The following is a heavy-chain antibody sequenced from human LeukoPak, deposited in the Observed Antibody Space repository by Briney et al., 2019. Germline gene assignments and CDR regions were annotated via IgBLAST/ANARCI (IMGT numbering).Heavy chain of an antibody. V-gene: IGHV4-34*01. D-gene: IGHD3-22*01. CDR2: INHSGST. Sequence: SETLSLTCAVYGGSFSGYYWSWIRQPPGKGLEWLGEINHSGSTNYNPSLKSRVTISVDTSKNQFSLKLSSVTAADTAVYYCARENYYDSSGYDALWGQGTLVTVSS. CDR3: ARENYYDSSGYDAL. CDR1: GGSFSGYY. J-gene: IGHJ4*02.